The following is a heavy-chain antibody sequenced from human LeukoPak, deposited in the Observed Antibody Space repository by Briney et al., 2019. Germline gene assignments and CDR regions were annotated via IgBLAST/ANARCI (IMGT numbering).Heavy chain of an antibody. CDR1: GYTFTDYY. CDR3: ARDSITMIGGDRGYFDY. CDR2: ISAYNGNT. Sequence: GASVKVSCKASGYTFTDYYINWVRQAPGQGLEWMGWISAYNGNTNYAQKLQGRVTMTTDTPTSTAYMELRSLRSDDTAVYYCARDSITMIGGDRGYFDYWGQGTLVTVSS. J-gene: IGHJ4*02. D-gene: IGHD3-22*01. V-gene: IGHV1-18*04.